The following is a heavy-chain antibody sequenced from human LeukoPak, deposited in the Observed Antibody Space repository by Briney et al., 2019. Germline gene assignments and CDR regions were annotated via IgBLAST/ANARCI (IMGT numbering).Heavy chain of an antibody. CDR1: GFTFSNYA. J-gene: IGHJ3*02. V-gene: IGHV3-23*01. D-gene: IGHD3-22*01. Sequence: GGSLRLSCAASGFTFSNYAMSWVRQAPGKGLEWGSGISGSGGKTYYGDSVKGRFTISRDNSKNPLYLQMNSLRAEDTAVYYCAKDSTHVVINAFDIWGQGTMVTVSS. CDR3: AKDSTHVVINAFDI. CDR2: ISGSGGKT.